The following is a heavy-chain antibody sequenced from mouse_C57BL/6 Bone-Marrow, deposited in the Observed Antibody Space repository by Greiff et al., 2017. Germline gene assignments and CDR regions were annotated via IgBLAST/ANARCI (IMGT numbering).Heavy chain of an antibody. CDR2: IDPSDSYT. Sequence: QVQLQQPGAELVRPGTSVKLSCKASGYTFTSYWMHWVKQRPGQGLEWIGVIDPSDSYTNYNQKFKGKATLTVDTSSSTAYMQLSSLTSEDSAVYYCAEGFAYWGKGTLVTVSA. J-gene: IGHJ3*01. CDR1: GYTFTSYW. V-gene: IGHV1-59*01. CDR3: AEGFAY.